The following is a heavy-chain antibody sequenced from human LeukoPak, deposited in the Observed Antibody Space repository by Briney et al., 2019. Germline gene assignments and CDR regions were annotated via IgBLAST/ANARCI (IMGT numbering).Heavy chain of an antibody. Sequence: PGGSLRLSCEASGFTFSRYWVHWVRHAPGKGLVWVSRIKSDGKTNYADSVKGRFTISRDNAKNTVSLQMNSLRADDTGVYYCARAPSEVGGYYPEYFRHWGQGTLVTVSS. J-gene: IGHJ1*01. V-gene: IGHV3-74*01. CDR2: IKSDGKT. CDR3: ARAPSEVGGYYPEYFRH. D-gene: IGHD3-3*01. CDR1: GFTFSRYW.